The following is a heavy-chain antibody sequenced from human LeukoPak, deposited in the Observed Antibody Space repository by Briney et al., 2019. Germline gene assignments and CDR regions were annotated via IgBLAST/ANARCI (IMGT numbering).Heavy chain of an antibody. CDR3: ARDVAAGYYYYMDV. Sequence: GGSLRLSCAASGFTFSSYGMHWVRQAPGKGLEWVAFIRYDGSNKYYADSVKGRFTISRDNSKNTLYLQMNSLRAEDTAVYYCARDVAAGYYYYMDVWGKGTTVTVSS. CDR1: GFTFSSYG. J-gene: IGHJ6*03. V-gene: IGHV3-30*02. D-gene: IGHD6-13*01. CDR2: IRYDGSNK.